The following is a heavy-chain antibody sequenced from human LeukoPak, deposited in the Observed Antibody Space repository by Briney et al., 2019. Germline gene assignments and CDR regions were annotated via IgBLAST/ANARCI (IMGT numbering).Heavy chain of an antibody. CDR1: GGSISSYY. CDR3: ARHPGRISYGAFDY. Sequence: PSETLSLTCTVSGGSISSYYWSWIRQPPGKGLEWIGYIYYSGSTNYNPSLKSRATISVDTSKNQFSLKLSSVTAADTAVYYCARHPGRISYGAFDYWGQGTLVTVSS. V-gene: IGHV4-59*08. D-gene: IGHD4-17*01. J-gene: IGHJ4*02. CDR2: IYYSGST.